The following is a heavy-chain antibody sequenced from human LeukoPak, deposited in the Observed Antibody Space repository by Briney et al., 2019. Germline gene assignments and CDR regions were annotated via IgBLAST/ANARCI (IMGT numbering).Heavy chain of an antibody. CDR1: GVSLSPDY. J-gene: IGHJ3*02. CDR3: ARVRGALNAFDI. CDR2: IYYSGST. Sequence: SEALSLTCTVSGVSLSPDYWTWIRPPPGKGLEWIGWIYYSGSTNYNPSLKSRVAISVDTSKNQLSLKLSSLPAADTAIYYCARVRGALNAFDIWGKEKMVTVSS. V-gene: IGHV4-59*12. D-gene: IGHD1-26*01.